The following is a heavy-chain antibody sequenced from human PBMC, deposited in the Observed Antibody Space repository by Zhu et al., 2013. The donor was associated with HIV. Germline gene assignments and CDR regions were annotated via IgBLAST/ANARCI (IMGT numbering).Heavy chain of an antibody. CDR2: INPDSGGT. CDR1: GYTFTDYY. D-gene: IGHD6-19*01. V-gene: IGHV1-2*02. J-gene: IGHJ5*02. CDR3: ARARRAVAGT. Sequence: QLVQSGPEVKKPGASVKVSCKASGYTFTDYYMHWVRHAPGQGLEWMGWINPDSGGTDYAQKFQGRVTMTRDTSISTAYMELSRLRSDDTAVYYCARARRAVAGTWGQGTLVIVSS.